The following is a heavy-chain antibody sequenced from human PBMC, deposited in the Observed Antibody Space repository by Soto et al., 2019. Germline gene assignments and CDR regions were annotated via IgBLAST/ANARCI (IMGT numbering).Heavy chain of an antibody. CDR2: IIPIFGTA. CDR3: ARSSLLTYYYYGMDV. J-gene: IGHJ6*02. Sequence: SVKVSCKASGGTFSIYAISWVRQAPVQGLEWMGGIIPIFGTANYAQKFQGRVTITADESTSTAYMELSSLRSEDTAVYYCARSSLLTYYYYGMDVWGQGTTVTVSS. V-gene: IGHV1-69*13. CDR1: GGTFSIYA. D-gene: IGHD3-9*01.